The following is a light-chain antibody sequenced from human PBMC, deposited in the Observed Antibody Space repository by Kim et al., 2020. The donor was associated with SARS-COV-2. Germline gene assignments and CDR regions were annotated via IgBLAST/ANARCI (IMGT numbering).Light chain of an antibody. CDR3: RFIVEKIWV. V-gene: IGLV6-57*01. CDR1: SATIASDM. Sequence: GKRVTLTCTRTSATIASDMVKAFQQRPGSSPTTVSYEDHKSPSGAPDRFSGSVASPSNPAPSTTSELRMENGVDYSCRFIVEKIWVFGGGARLTVL. CDR2: EDH. J-gene: IGLJ3*02.